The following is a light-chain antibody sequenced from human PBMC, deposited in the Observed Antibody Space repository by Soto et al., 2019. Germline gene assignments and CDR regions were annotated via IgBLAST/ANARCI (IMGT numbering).Light chain of an antibody. Sequence: QSALTQPASVSGSPGQSITISCTGTSSDVGGYNYVSWYQQHPGKAPKLMIYEVSNRPSGVSNRFSGSKSGHTASLTISGLQSEDEADYFCTSYTGSTTLDVFGTGTKGTVL. J-gene: IGLJ1*01. CDR2: EVS. CDR1: SSDVGGYNY. CDR3: TSYTGSTTLDV. V-gene: IGLV2-14*01.